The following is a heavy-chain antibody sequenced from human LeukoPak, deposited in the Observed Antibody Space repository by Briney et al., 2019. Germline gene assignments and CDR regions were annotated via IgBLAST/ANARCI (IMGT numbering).Heavy chain of an antibody. D-gene: IGHD6-13*01. CDR3: ARVEDSSSWCFDY. CDR2: ISSSSSYI. V-gene: IGHV3-21*01. CDR1: GFTFSSYS. J-gene: IGHJ4*02. Sequence: GGSLRLSCAASGFTFSSYSMNWVRQAPGKGLEWVSSISSSSSYIYYADSVKGRFTISRDNAKNSLYLQMNSLGAEDTAVYYCARVEDSSSWCFDYWGQGTLVTVSS.